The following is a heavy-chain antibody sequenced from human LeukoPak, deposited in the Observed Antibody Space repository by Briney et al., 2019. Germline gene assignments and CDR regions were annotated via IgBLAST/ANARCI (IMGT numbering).Heavy chain of an antibody. CDR3: ARGEAGASEFDY. CDR1: GGSISSGDYY. V-gene: IGHV4-30-4*08. Sequence: SETLSLTCTVSGGSISSGDYYWSWIRQPPGKGLEWIGYIYYSGSTYYNPSLKSRVTISVDASKNQFSLKLSSVTAADTAVYYCARGEAGASEFDYWGQGTLVTVSS. CDR2: IYYSGST. D-gene: IGHD1-26*01. J-gene: IGHJ4*02.